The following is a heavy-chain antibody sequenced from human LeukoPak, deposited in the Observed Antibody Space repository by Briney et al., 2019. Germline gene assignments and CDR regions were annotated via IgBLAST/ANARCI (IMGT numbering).Heavy chain of an antibody. V-gene: IGHV3-13*01. CDR1: GFTFSSYD. D-gene: IGHD2/OR15-2a*01. J-gene: IGHJ4*02. Sequence: GGPLRLSCAASGFTFSSYDMHWVRQATGKGLEWVSAIGTAGDTYYPGSVKGRFTISRENAKNSLYLQMNSLRAGDTAVYYCARGVGRGGLLNYWGQGTLVTVSS. CDR3: ARGVGRGGLLNY. CDR2: IGTAGDT.